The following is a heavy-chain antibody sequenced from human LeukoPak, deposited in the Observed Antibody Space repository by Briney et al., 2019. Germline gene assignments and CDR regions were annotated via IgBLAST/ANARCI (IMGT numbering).Heavy chain of an antibody. CDR2: IYYSGST. CDR1: GGSISSYY. V-gene: IGHV4-59*01. Sequence: SETLSLTCTVSGGSISSYYWSWIRQPPGKGLEWIGYIYYSGSTNYNPSLKSRVTISVDTSKNQFSLKLSSVTAADTAVYYCAGSGRRGYYFDYWGQGTLVTVSS. J-gene: IGHJ4*02. D-gene: IGHD2-15*01. CDR3: AGSGRRGYYFDY.